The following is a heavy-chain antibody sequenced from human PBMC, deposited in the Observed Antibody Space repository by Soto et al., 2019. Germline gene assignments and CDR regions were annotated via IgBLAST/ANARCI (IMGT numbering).Heavy chain of an antibody. CDR3: GSRVSGTFGY. D-gene: IGHD3-10*01. J-gene: IGHJ4*02. CDR1: GFTFSSYD. CDR2: ISSNGGTT. V-gene: IGHV3-64*01. Sequence: EVQLAESGGGMVQPGGSLRLSCVASGFTFSSYDMHWVRQAPGKGLEYVSSISSNGGTTYYGNSVKGRFTISRDNSKNTRYLERGSVRAEAMAVYECGSRVSGTFGYWGQGTLVTVSS.